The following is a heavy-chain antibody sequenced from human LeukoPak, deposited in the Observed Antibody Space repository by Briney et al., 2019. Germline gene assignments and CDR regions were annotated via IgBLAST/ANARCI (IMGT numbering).Heavy chain of an antibody. CDR1: GYTFTDYY. J-gene: IGHJ4*02. CDR2: VDPEDGET. CDR3: ATETVIRTRSANDFWSGYGSFDY. Sequence: ASVKVSCKVSGYTFTDYYMHWVQQAPGKGLEWMGLVDPEDGETIYAEKFQGRVTITADTSTDTAYMELSSLRSEDTAVYYCATETVIRTRSANDFWSGYGSFDYWGQGTLVIVSS. V-gene: IGHV1-69-2*01. D-gene: IGHD3-3*01.